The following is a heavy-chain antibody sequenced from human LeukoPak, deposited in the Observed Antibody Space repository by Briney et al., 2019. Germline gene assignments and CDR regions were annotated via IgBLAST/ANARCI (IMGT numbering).Heavy chain of an antibody. J-gene: IGHJ4*02. CDR1: GGSISSGGYY. Sequence: SETLSLTCTVSGGSISSGGYYWSWIRQHPGKGLEWIGYIYYSGSTYYNPSLKSRVTISVDTSKNQFSLKLSSVTAADTAVYDCARVLRATVVNDYWGQGTLVTVSS. CDR3: ARVLRATVVNDY. CDR2: IYYSGST. V-gene: IGHV4-31*03. D-gene: IGHD4-23*01.